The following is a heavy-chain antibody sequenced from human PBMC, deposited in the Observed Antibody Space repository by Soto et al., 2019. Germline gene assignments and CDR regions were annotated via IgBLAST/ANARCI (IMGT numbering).Heavy chain of an antibody. V-gene: IGHV3-23*01. CDR1: GFTFSSYA. CDR3: AIGGPAIAAAGNYFDS. Sequence: GGSLRLSCAASGFTFSSYAMSWVRQAPGKGLEWVSAISGSGGSTYYADSVKGRFTISRDNSKNTLYLEMNSLRAEDTAVYYCAIGGPAIAAAGNYFDSWGQGTLVTVS. CDR2: ISGSGGST. J-gene: IGHJ4*02. D-gene: IGHD6-13*01.